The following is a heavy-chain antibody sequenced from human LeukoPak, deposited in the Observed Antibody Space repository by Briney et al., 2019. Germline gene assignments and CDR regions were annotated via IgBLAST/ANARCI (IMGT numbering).Heavy chain of an antibody. V-gene: IGHV4-39*01. Sequence: SETLSLTCTVSGGSISSSSYYWGWIRQPPGKGLEWIGSIYYSGSTYYNPSLKSRVTISVDTSKNQFSLKLSSVTAADTAVYYCARLCSGSHGAFDIWGQGTMVTVSS. CDR1: GGSISSSSYY. CDR3: ARLCSGSHGAFDI. J-gene: IGHJ3*02. CDR2: IYYSGST. D-gene: IGHD3-10*01.